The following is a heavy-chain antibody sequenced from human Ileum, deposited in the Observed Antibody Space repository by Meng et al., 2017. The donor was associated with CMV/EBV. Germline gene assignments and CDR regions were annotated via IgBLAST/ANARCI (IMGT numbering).Heavy chain of an antibody. D-gene: IGHD3-9*01. Sequence: SETLSLTCTVSGSSVSISRFFWGWIRQSPGKGLEWIGNIFYSGSTYYNPSLKSRVTISVDTSKDQFSLRLSSVTATDTAVYYCARQNSYYDSLTGYYRPAGLDYWGQGTLVTGS. J-gene: IGHJ4*02. V-gene: IGHV4-39*01. CDR2: IFYSGST. CDR3: ARQNSYYDSLTGYYRPAGLDY. CDR1: GSSVSISRFF.